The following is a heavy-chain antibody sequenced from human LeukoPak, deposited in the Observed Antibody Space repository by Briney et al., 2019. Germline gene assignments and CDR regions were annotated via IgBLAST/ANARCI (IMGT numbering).Heavy chain of an antibody. D-gene: IGHD3-3*01. CDR3: ARGGELGITIFGVVRPHAFDI. CDR1: GGSISSSSYY. CDR2: IYTSGST. Sequence: SETLSLTCTVSGGSISSSSYYWSWIRQPAGKGLEWIGRIYTSGSTNYNPSLKSRVTMSVDTSKNQFSLKLSSVTAADTAVYYCARGGELGITIFGVVRPHAFDIWGQGTMVTVSS. V-gene: IGHV4-61*02. J-gene: IGHJ3*02.